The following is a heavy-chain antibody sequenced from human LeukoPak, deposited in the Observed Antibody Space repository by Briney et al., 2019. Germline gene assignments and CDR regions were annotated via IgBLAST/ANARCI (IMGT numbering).Heavy chain of an antibody. CDR1: GFIFSNYG. Sequence: GKSLRLSCAASGFIFSNYGMHWVRQAPGKGLEWVAVVSYDGSNKYYADSVKGRFTISRDNSKNTLSLQMSSLRAEDTAVYYCAKAETMTQRGYFDYWGQGTLVTVSS. J-gene: IGHJ4*02. V-gene: IGHV3-30*18. CDR2: VSYDGSNK. CDR3: AKAETMTQRGYFDY. D-gene: IGHD1-1*01.